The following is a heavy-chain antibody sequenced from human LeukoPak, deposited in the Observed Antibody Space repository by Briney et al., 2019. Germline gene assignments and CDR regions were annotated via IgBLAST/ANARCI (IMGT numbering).Heavy chain of an antibody. CDR3: AIPGVSDY. CDR1: GGTLSSYT. Sequence: SVKVSCKASGGTLSSYTITWVRQAPGQGLEWMGGIIPIFGTADYAQKFQGRVTITADDSTSTAYMELSSLRSEDTAVYYCAIPGVSDYWGQGTLVTVSS. V-gene: IGHV1-69*13. J-gene: IGHJ4*02. CDR2: IIPIFGTA.